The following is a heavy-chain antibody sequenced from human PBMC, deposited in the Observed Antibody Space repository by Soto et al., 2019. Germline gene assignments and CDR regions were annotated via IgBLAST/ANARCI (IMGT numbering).Heavy chain of an antibody. J-gene: IGHJ4*02. CDR1: GYLISSVYY. CDR3: ARDLSSGYASYYCDX. CDR2: IYYSGRT. V-gene: IGHV4-38-2*02. Sequence: SDTLSLTFSVSGYLISSVYYWGWIRQTPGKGLEWLGRIYYSGRTYYNPSLKIRVSTSVDLSKNQFSLNLRSVTAADTAVYFCARDLSSGYASYYCDXRGQGTLGTVSX. D-gene: IGHD3-22*01.